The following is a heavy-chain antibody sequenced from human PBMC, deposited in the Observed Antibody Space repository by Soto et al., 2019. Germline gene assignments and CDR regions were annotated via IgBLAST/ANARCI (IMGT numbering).Heavy chain of an antibody. J-gene: IGHJ5*02. V-gene: IGHV1-18*01. CDR3: ARNNPGIVVVVAAGNWFDP. Sequence: ALMKGSRKASGYTLSSYGISRVRPAPGQGPEWMGWISAYNGNTNYAQKLQGRVTMTTDTSTSTAYMELRSLRSDDTAVYYCARNNPGIVVVVAAGNWFDPWGQGTLVTVS. CDR1: GYTLSSYG. CDR2: ISAYNGNT. D-gene: IGHD2-15*01.